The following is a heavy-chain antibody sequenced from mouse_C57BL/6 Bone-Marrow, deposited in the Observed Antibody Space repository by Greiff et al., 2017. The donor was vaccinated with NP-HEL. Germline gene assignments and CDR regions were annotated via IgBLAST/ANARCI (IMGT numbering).Heavy chain of an antibody. CDR3: ARRLLRRDYAMDY. V-gene: IGHV1-64*01. CDR1: GYTFTSYW. Sequence: QVQLQQPGAELVKPGASVKLSCKASGYTFTSYWMHWVKQRPGQGLEWIGMIHANSGSTNYNEKFKSKATLTVDKSSSTAYMQLSSLTSEDSAVYYCARRLLRRDYAMDYWGQGTSVTVSS. D-gene: IGHD1-1*01. CDR2: IHANSGST. J-gene: IGHJ4*01.